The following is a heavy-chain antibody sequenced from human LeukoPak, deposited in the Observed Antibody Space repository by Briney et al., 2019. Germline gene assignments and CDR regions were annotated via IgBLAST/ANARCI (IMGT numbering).Heavy chain of an antibody. CDR1: GFTFSYYS. J-gene: IGHJ4*02. CDR2: INSISGEI. D-gene: IGHD5-12*01. CDR3: ARDHGYAFDY. Sequence: PGGSLRLSCLASGFTFSYYSMNWVRQAPGKGLEWVSYINSISGEIWYADSVKGRFTISRDDAKNSLYLQMNSLRDEDTAVYYCARDHGYAFDYWGQGALVTVSS. V-gene: IGHV3-48*02.